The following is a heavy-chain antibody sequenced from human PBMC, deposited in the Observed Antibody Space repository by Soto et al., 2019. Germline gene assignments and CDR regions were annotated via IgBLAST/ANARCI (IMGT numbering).Heavy chain of an antibody. Sequence: GGSLRLSCAASGFTFSSYSMNWVRQAPGKGLEWVSSISSSSSYIYYEDSVKGRFTISRDNAKNSLYLQMNSLRAEDTAVYYCARDGLDIVVVPAAIGYYYMDVWGKGTTVTVSS. CDR3: ARDGLDIVVVPAAIGYYYMDV. V-gene: IGHV3-21*01. D-gene: IGHD2-2*03. CDR2: ISSSSSYI. CDR1: GFTFSSYS. J-gene: IGHJ6*03.